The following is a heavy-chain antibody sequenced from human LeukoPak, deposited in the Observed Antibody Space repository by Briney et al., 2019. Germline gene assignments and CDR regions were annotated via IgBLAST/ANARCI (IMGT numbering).Heavy chain of an antibody. CDR2: IYTSGST. D-gene: IGHD3-22*01. V-gene: IGHV4-4*07. Sequence: PSETLSLTCTVSGGSTSSYYWSWIRQPPGKGLEWIGRIYTSGSTNYNPSLKSRVTMSVDTSKNQFSLKLSSVTAADTAVYYCARDRILDYYDSPDAFDIWGQGTMVTVSS. J-gene: IGHJ3*02. CDR1: GGSTSSYY. CDR3: ARDRILDYYDSPDAFDI.